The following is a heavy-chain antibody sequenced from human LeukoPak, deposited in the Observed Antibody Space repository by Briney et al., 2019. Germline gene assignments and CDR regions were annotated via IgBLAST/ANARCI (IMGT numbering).Heavy chain of an antibody. CDR3: ARRPRAAAGTGLFGY. V-gene: IGHV4-39*01. D-gene: IGHD6-13*01. CDR1: GSSISSSSYY. Sequence: SETLSLTCTVSGSSISSSSYYWGWIRQPPGKGLVWIGSIYYSGSTYYNPSLKSRVTISVDTSQNQFSLKLSSVPAADTAVYYCARRPRAAAGTGLFGYWGQGTLVTVSS. J-gene: IGHJ4*02. CDR2: IYYSGST.